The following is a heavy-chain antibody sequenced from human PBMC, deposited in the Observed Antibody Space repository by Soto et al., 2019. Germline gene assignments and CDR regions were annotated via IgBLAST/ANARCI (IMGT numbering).Heavy chain of an antibody. Sequence: ASVKVSCKASGYTFTGYYMHWVRQAPGQGLEWMGWINPNSGGTNYAQKFQGRDTMTRDTSISTAYMELSRLRSDDTAVYYCAEESSSSSGLVDYWGQGTLVTVSS. CDR1: GYTFTGYY. CDR3: AEESSSSSGLVDY. V-gene: IGHV1-2*02. CDR2: INPNSGGT. J-gene: IGHJ4*02. D-gene: IGHD6-6*01.